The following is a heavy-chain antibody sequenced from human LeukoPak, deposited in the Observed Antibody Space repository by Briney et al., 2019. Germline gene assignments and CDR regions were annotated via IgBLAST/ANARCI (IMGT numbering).Heavy chain of an antibody. Sequence: GGSLRLSCAASGFTFSSYSMNWVRQAPGKGLEWVSSISTSSSYIYYADSVKGRFTISRDNAKDSLYLQMNSLRAEDTAVYYCARVWAAAGPGYWGQGTLVTVSS. CDR3: ARVWAAAGPGY. J-gene: IGHJ4*02. CDR2: ISTSSSYI. V-gene: IGHV3-21*01. CDR1: GFTFSSYS. D-gene: IGHD6-13*01.